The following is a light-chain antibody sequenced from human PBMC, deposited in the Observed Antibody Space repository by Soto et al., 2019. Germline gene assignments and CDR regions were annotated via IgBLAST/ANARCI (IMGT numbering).Light chain of an antibody. CDR3: QQYISTRT. CDR2: GAS. J-gene: IGKJ1*01. V-gene: IGKV1-5*03. Sequence: DVQMTQSPSTLSASIGDRVTITCRSGHNIRGWLAWYQQKPGRAPKLLTYGASTLESGVPSRFSGTGYGTEFTLIISSLQPDDSATYYCQQYISTRTFGQGTKVEVK. CDR1: HNIRGW.